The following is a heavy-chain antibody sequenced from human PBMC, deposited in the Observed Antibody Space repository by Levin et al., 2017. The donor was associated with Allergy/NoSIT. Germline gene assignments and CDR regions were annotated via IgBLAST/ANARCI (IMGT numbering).Heavy chain of an antibody. CDR2: IIPILGIA. V-gene: IGHV1-69*04. D-gene: IGHD4-17*01. CDR3: ARDEGGDYAYWYFDL. Sequence: GASVKVSCKASGGTFSSYTISWVRQAPGQGLEWMGRIIPILGIANYAQKFQGRVTITADKSTSTAYMELSSLRSEDTAVYYCARDEGGDYAYWYFDLWGRGTLVTVSS. J-gene: IGHJ2*01. CDR1: GGTFSSYT.